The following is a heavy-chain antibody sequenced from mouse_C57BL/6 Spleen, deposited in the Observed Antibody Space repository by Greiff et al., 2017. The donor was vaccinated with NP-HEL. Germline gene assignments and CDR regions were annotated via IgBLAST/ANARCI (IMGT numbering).Heavy chain of an antibody. CDR3: ARVLYYYGSSSYAMDY. Sequence: EVKLMESGGGLVKPGGSLKLSCAASGFTFSSYAMSWVRQTPEKRLEWVATISDGGSYTYYPDNVKGRFTISRDNAKNNLYLQMSHLKSEDTAMYYCARVLYYYGSSSYAMDYWGQGTSVTVSS. CDR2: ISDGGSYT. J-gene: IGHJ4*01. V-gene: IGHV5-4*03. CDR1: GFTFSSYA. D-gene: IGHD1-1*01.